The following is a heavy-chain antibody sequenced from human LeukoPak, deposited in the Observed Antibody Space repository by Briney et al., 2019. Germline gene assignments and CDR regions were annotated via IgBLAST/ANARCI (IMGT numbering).Heavy chain of an antibody. CDR3: ANSRYDSSGYYGIIGY. Sequence: GGSLRLSCAASGFTFSSYTMNWVRLAPGKGLEWVSSISRSNIYKYYADSVKGRFTISRDNAKNSLYLQMDSLRAEDTAVYYCANSRYDSSGYYGIIGYWGQETLVTVSS. J-gene: IGHJ4*02. V-gene: IGHV3-21*04. D-gene: IGHD3-22*01. CDR2: ISRSNIYK. CDR1: GFTFSSYT.